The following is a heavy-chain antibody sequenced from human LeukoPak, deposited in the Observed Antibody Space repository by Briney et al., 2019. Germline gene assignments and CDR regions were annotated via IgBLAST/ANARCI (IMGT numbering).Heavy chain of an antibody. CDR1: SGSIIRYH. J-gene: IGHJ4*02. V-gene: IGHV4-4*07. D-gene: IGHD3-10*01. CDR2: LGTSGSP. CDR3: ARGRGITMVRGVTQSYYFDY. Sequence: SETLSLTCSVSSGSIIRYHWSWIRQPAGKGLEWIGRLGTSGSPNYNPSLKSRVTMSVDTSKNQLSLKLSSVTGADTAVYYCARGRGITMVRGVTQSYYFDYWGQGTLVTVSS.